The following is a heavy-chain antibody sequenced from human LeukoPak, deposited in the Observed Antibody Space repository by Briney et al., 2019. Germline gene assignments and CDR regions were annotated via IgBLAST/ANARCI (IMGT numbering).Heavy chain of an antibody. CDR2: INPNSGGT. D-gene: IGHD6-19*01. J-gene: IGHJ5*02. V-gene: IGHV1-2*02. CDR3: ARAPGIAVAGTHWFDP. CDR1: GYTFTGYY. Sequence: ASMKVSCKASGYTFTGYYMHWVRQAPGQGLEWMGWINPNSGGTSYAQKFQGRVTMTRDTSISTAYMELSRLRSDDTAVYYCARAPGIAVAGTHWFDPWGQGTLVTVSS.